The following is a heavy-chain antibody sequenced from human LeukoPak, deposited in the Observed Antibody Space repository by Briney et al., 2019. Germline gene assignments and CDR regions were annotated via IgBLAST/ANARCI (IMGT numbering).Heavy chain of an antibody. V-gene: IGHV4-59*08. CDR1: GGSLSSSY. D-gene: IGHD2-8*01. J-gene: IGHJ3*01. CDR2: SYYTGNT. CDR3: ARRVYNRGLYDLGAFDL. Sequence: SETLSLTCTVSGGSLSSSYWSWIRQPPGGGLEWIGYSYYTGNTNYSPALKSRVTISFATSKNQFSLNLRSVTATDTAVYYCARRVYNRGLYDLGAFDLWGQGTMVTGSS.